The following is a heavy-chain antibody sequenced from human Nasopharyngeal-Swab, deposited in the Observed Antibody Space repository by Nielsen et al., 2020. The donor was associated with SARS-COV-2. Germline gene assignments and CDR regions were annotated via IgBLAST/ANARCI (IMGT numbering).Heavy chain of an antibody. D-gene: IGHD4-17*01. CDR1: GGSISNYH. CDR2: IYYSGST. V-gene: IGHV4-59*08. Sequence: SETLSLTCSVSGGSISNYHWNWIRQPPGKGLEWIGYIYYSGSTNYNPSLKSQVTISVDTSKNQFSLKLSSVTAADTAVYYCARRGGGYGDYLDYWGQGTLVTVSS. CDR3: ARRGGGYGDYLDY. J-gene: IGHJ4*02.